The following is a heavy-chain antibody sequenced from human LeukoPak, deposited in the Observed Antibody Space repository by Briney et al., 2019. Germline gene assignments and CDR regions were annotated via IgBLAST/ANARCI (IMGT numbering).Heavy chain of an antibody. CDR1: GFTFSSYG. J-gene: IGHJ6*04. V-gene: IGHV3-30*18. CDR2: ISYDGSNK. D-gene: IGHD6-19*01. CDR3: AKDGIAVAGSGNGMDV. Sequence: GGSLRLSCAASGFTFSSYGMHWVRQAPGKGLEWVAVISYDGSNKYYADSVKGRFTISRDNSKNTLYLQMNSLRAEDTAVYYCAKDGIAVAGSGNGMDVWGKGTTVTVSS.